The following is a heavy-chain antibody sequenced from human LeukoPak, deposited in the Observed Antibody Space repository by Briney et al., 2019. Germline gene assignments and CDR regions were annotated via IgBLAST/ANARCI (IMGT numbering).Heavy chain of an antibody. Sequence: GGSLRLSCTASGFTSGDYAMSWGRQAPGEGLGWVGFIRRKAYGGKTEYAASVKGRFTISRDDSKSIAYLQMNRLKTEDTAVYYCTSPLITFGGVIDPPPGYWGQGTLVTVSS. CDR3: TSPLITFGGVIDPPPGY. CDR1: GFTSGDYA. D-gene: IGHD3-16*02. J-gene: IGHJ4*02. CDR2: IRRKAYGGKT. V-gene: IGHV3-49*04.